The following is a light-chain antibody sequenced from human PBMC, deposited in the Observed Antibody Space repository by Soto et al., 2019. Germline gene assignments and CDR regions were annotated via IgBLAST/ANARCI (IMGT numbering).Light chain of an antibody. V-gene: IGKV3-15*01. CDR1: QSVSNN. CDR2: GAS. J-gene: IGKJ1*01. Sequence: EIVMTQSPATLSVSPGERATLSCRASQSVSNNLAWYQQTPGQAPRLLIYGASTRATGIPARFSGSGSGTEFTLTISSLHSEDFAVYYCQQYNDWPRTFGQGTKVEIK. CDR3: QQYNDWPRT.